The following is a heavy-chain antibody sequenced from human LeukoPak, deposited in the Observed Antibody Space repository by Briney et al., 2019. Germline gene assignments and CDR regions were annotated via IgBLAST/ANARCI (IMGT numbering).Heavy chain of an antibody. J-gene: IGHJ4*02. CDR2: INPNSGGT. Sequence: ASVTVSCKASGYTFTGYYMHWVRQAPGQGLEWMGWINPNSGGTNYAQKFQGRVTMTRDTSISTAYMELSRLRSDDTAVYYCARAPLVDTAMVDYWGQGTLVTVSS. D-gene: IGHD5-18*01. V-gene: IGHV1-2*02. CDR1: GYTFTGYY. CDR3: ARAPLVDTAMVDY.